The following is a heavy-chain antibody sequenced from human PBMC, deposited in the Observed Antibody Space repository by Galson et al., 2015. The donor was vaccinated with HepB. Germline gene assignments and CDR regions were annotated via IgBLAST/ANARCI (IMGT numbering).Heavy chain of an antibody. CDR1: GFTFRSYW. CDR2: VSSDGRTT. D-gene: IGHD1-26*01. Sequence: SLRLSCAASGFTFRSYWMHWVRHAPGEGLVWVSAVSSDGRTTTHADAVQGRFIISRDNAKNALYLQMDSLRIDDTAMYYCVRGEGWPKWGQGTLVTVSS. V-gene: IGHV3-74*03. CDR3: VRGEGWPK. J-gene: IGHJ4*02.